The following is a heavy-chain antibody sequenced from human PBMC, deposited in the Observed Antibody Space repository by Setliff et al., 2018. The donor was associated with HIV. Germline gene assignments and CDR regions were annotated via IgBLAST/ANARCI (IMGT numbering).Heavy chain of an antibody. J-gene: IGHJ4*02. V-gene: IGHV3-15*01. CDR2: IRAEPDGGET. D-gene: IGHD3-3*01. Sequence: GGSLRLSCAASGFSFRTAWMNWVRRAPGKGLEWVARIRAEPDGGETEYAASMRGRFTISRDDSKNTLYLQMNSLKTDDTAVYYCTRFSEWSEDYWGQGTLVTVSS. CDR3: TRFSEWSEDY. CDR1: GFSFRTAW.